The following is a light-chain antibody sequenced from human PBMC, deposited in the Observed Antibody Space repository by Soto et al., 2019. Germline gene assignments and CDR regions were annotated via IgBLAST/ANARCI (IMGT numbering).Light chain of an antibody. CDR3: CSHAGSYTYV. CDR2: DVT. J-gene: IGLJ1*01. CDR1: SSDVGGYNY. V-gene: IGLV2-11*01. Sequence: QPVLTQPLSVYGSPGQSLTISCTGTSSDVGGYNYVSWYQQHPGKVPKLMIYDVTKRPSGVPDRLSGSKSGNTASLTISGLQSEDEADYYCCSHAGSYTYVFGTGTKVTV.